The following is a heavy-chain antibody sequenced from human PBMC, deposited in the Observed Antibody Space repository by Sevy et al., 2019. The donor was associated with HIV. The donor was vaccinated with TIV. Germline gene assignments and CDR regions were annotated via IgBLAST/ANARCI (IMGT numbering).Heavy chain of an antibody. D-gene: IGHD5-18*01. CDR3: ARREDTAMATGFDYYYGMDV. J-gene: IGHJ6*02. V-gene: IGHV1-8*01. CDR2: MNPNSGNT. CDR1: GYTFTSYD. Sequence: ASVKVSCKASGYTFTSYDINWVRQATGQGLEWMEWMNPNSGNTGYAQKFQGRVTMTRNTSISTAYMELSSLRSEDTAVYYCARREDTAMATGFDYYYGMDVWGQGTTVTVS.